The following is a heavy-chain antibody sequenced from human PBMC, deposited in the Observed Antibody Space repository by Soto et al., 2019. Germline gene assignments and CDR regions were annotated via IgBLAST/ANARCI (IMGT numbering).Heavy chain of an antibody. J-gene: IGHJ6*02. CDR1: GVSISSADFY. V-gene: IGHV4-30-4*01. CDR3: SRGKIDYFDTGSSGYGLDV. D-gene: IGHD2-15*01. CDR2: MSYSGST. Sequence: QVRLQESGPGLVKPSQTLSLTCSVSGVSISSADFYWSWIRQPPGKALEWLGDMSYSGSTYYNPSLPSRITISLDTSKNHFSLTLTYVTAADPAVYFCSRGKIDYFDTGSSGYGLDVWGQGTAVSVSS.